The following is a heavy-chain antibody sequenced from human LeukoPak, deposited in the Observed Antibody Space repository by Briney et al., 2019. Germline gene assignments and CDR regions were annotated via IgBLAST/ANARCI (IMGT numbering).Heavy chain of an antibody. CDR2: INSDGSST. D-gene: IGHD6-25*01. J-gene: IGHJ4*02. V-gene: IGHV3-74*03. Sequence: PGGSLRLSCAASGFTFSSYWMHWVRQAPGEGLVWVSRINSDGSSTAYADSVKGRFTISRDNAKNTLYLQMNSLRAEDTAVYYCTRSLSGYDYSPDYWGQGTLVTVSS. CDR1: GFTFSSYW. CDR3: TRSLSGYDYSPDY.